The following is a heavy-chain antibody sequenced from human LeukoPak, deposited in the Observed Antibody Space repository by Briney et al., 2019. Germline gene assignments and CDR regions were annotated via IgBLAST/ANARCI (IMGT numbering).Heavy chain of an antibody. J-gene: IGHJ6*03. CDR2: IKQDGSEK. V-gene: IGHV3-7*01. CDR1: GFTFSRYW. Sequence: GGSLRLSCAASGFTFSRYWMTWVRQAPGKGLEWVANIKQDGSEKDYVDSVKGRFTISRDNAKNSLYLQMNTLRAEDTAVYYCARVNYDILTGYAYYYYYYYMDVWGKGTTVTVSS. CDR3: ARVNYDILTGYAYYYYYYYMDV. D-gene: IGHD3-9*01.